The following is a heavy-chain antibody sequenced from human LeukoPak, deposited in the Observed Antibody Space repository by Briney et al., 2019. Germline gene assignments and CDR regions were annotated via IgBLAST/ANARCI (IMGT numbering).Heavy chain of an antibody. D-gene: IGHD2-15*01. CDR2: INHSGST. CDR1: GGSFSGYY. V-gene: IGHV4-34*01. Sequence: SETLSLTCAVYGGSFSGYYWSWIRQPPGKGLEWIGEINHSGSTNYNPSLKSRVTISVDTSKNQFSLKLSSVTAADTAVYYCAREGGGYFQHWGQGTLVTVSS. J-gene: IGHJ1*01. CDR3: AREGGGYFQH.